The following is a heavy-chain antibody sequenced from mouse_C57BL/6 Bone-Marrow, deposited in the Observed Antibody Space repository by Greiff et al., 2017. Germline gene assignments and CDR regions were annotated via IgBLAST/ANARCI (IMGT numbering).Heavy chain of an antibody. CDR1: GFTFSSYA. Sequence: EVKLVESGGGLVKPGGSLKLSCAASGFTFSSYAMSWVRQTPEKRLEWVGTISDGGSYTYYPDNVKGRFTISRDKAKNNLYLQMSHLKSEDTAMYYCARDREVVATSWYFDVWGTGTTVTVSA. D-gene: IGHD1-1*01. V-gene: IGHV5-4*03. CDR3: ARDREVVATSWYFDV. J-gene: IGHJ1*03. CDR2: ISDGGSYT.